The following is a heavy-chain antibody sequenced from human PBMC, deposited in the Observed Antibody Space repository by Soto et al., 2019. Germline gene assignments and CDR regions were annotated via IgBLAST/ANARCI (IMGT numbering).Heavy chain of an antibody. CDR2: IYSGGST. V-gene: IGHV3-66*01. Sequence: EVQLVESGGGLVQPGGSLRLSCAASGFTVSSNYMSWVRQAPGKGLEWVSVIYSGGSTYYADSVKGRFTISRHNSKNTLYLQRNSLRAEDTAVYYCARERWLNYYYGMDVWGQGTTVTVSS. J-gene: IGHJ6*02. D-gene: IGHD3-22*01. CDR3: ARERWLNYYYGMDV. CDR1: GFTVSSNY.